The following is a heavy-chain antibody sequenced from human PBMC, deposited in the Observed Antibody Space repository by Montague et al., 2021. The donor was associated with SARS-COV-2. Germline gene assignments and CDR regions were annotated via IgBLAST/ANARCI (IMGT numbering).Heavy chain of an antibody. CDR1: GFAFSRYE. J-gene: IGHJ4*02. V-gene: IGHV3-48*03. D-gene: IGHD2-21*02. CDR2: ISSSGGSI. CDR3: SREVAGCHGDCNDY. Sequence: SLRLSCAASGFAFSRYEMNLFRQAPVKGLEWIAYISSSGGSIQYSDFMMGRFTISRDNARNSLYLQMNSLRAEDTAVYYCSREVAGCHGDCNDYWGQGTLVTVSS.